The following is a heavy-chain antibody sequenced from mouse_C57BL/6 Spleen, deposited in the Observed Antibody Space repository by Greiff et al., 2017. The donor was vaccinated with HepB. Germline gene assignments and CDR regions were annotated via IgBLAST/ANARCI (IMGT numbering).Heavy chain of an antibody. CDR3: ARVEGYYYGSSYGYFDV. J-gene: IGHJ1*03. Sequence: DVMLVESEGGLVQPGSSMKLSCTASGFTFSDYYMAWVRQVPEKGLEWVANINYDGSSTYYLDSLKSRFIISRDNAKNILYLQMSSLKSEDTATYYCARVEGYYYGSSYGYFDVWGTGTTVTVSS. CDR1: GFTFSDYY. D-gene: IGHD1-1*01. CDR2: INYDGSST. V-gene: IGHV5-16*01.